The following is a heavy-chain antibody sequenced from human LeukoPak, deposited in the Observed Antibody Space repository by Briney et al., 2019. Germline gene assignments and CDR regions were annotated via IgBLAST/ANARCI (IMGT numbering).Heavy chain of an antibody. Sequence: QPGGSLRLSCAASGFTFSIYEMNWVRQAPGKGLEWVSYISSSRSNTIYYADSVKGRFTISRDDAKNSLYLQMNSLRAEDTAVYYCAGELGYCRGGDYWGQGTLVTVSS. CDR2: ISSSRSNTI. CDR1: GFTFSIYE. CDR3: AGELGYCRGGDY. V-gene: IGHV3-48*03. D-gene: IGHD2-15*01. J-gene: IGHJ4*02.